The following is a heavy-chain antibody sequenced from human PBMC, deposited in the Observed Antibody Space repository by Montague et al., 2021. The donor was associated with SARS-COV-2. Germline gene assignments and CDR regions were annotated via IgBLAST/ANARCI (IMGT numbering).Heavy chain of an antibody. CDR1: GFTSNNYA. D-gene: IGHD6-13*01. CDR3: VRASLIKARIAAAGTTVY. Sequence: SLRLSCAASGFTSNNYAMHWVRQAPGKGLEWVALISYDGSNKYYADSVKGRFAISRDNSKNTLYLQMNSLRAEDTAVYYCVRASLIKARIAAAGTTVYWGQGTLVTISS. J-gene: IGHJ4*02. V-gene: IGHV3-30*09. CDR2: ISYDGSNK.